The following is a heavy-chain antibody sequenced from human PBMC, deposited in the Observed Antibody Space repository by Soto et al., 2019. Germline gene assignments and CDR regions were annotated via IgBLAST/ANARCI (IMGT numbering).Heavy chain of an antibody. CDR1: GFPFSNAW. D-gene: IGHD3-22*01. CDR2: IKSKTDGGTT. CDR3: TTEFDYYDSSGYYYATDY. V-gene: IGHV3-15*07. Sequence: GGSLRLSCAASGFPFSNAWMNWVRQAPGKGLKWVGRIKSKTDGGTTDYAAPVKDRFTISRDDSKDTLYLQMNSLKTEDTAVYYCTTEFDYYDSSGYYYATDYWGQGALVTAPQ. J-gene: IGHJ4*02.